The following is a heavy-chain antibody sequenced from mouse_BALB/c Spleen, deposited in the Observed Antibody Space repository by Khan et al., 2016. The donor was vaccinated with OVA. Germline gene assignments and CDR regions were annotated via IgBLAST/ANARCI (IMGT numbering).Heavy chain of an antibody. Sequence: QVQLKQSGPGLVQPSQSLSITCTVSGSSLTNYGVHWVRQSPGKGLEWLGVIWSGGITDYNATFISRLSISKDISKSQAFFKMNSLQANDTAIYYCAKNRNGYFNYWGQGTTLTVSS. CDR2: IWSGGIT. J-gene: IGHJ2*01. CDR3: AKNRNGYFNY. CDR1: GSSLTNYG. D-gene: IGHD1-1*02. V-gene: IGHV2-2*02.